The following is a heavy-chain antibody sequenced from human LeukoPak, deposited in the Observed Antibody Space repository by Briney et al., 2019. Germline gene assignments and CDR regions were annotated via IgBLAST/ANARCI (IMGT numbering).Heavy chain of an antibody. CDR3: ASPEGYYDSSAYYGGFDY. V-gene: IGHV3-33*08. Sequence: GRSLRLSCAASGFTFSSYGMHWVRQAPGKGLEWVAFIWYDGSNKYYADSVKGRFTISRDNSKNTLYLQMNSLRAGDTAVYYCASPEGYYDSSAYYGGFDYWGQGTLVTVSS. CDR1: GFTFSSYG. D-gene: IGHD3-22*01. J-gene: IGHJ4*02. CDR2: IWYDGSNK.